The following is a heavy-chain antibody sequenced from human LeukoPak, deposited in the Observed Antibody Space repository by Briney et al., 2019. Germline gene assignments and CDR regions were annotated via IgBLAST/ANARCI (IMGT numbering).Heavy chain of an antibody. D-gene: IGHD5-18*01. V-gene: IGHV1-24*01. CDR1: GYTLTELS. CDR3: ATDRQLWRSFDY. J-gene: IGHJ4*02. Sequence: ASVKVSCKVSGYTLTELSMHWVRQAPGKGLEWMGGFDPEDGETIYAQKFQGRVTMTEDTSTDTAYMELSSLRSEDAAVYYCATDRQLWRSFDYWGQGTLVTVSS. CDR2: FDPEDGET.